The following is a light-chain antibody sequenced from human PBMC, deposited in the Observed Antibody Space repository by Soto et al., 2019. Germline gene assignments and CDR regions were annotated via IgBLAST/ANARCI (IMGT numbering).Light chain of an antibody. Sequence: QPVLTQSPSASASLGASVKLTCTLSSGHSTYAIAWHQQQAEKGPRYLMKLNSDGSHNKGDGIPDRFSGSSSGAERYLTISSLQAEDESDYFCQTWASGVWVFGGGTKLTVL. CDR3: QTWASGVWV. CDR2: LNSDGSH. J-gene: IGLJ3*02. V-gene: IGLV4-69*01. CDR1: SGHSTYA.